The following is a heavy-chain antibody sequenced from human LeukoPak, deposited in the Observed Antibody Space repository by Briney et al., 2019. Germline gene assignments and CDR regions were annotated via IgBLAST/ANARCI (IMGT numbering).Heavy chain of an antibody. V-gene: IGHV4-59*01. CDR2: IYYSGST. CDR3: AARDSSSWYGAFDI. Sequence: PSETLSLTCTVSGDSIRDYYWTCIRQPPGKGLEWIGYIYYSGSTNYNPSLKSRVIISRDTSKNQLSLKLSSVTAADTAVYYCAARDSSSWYGAFDIWGQGTMVTVSS. CDR1: GDSIRDYY. J-gene: IGHJ3*02. D-gene: IGHD6-13*01.